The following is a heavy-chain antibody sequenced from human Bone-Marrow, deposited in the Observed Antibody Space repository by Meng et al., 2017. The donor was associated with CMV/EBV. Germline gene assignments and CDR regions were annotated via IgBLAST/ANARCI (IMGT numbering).Heavy chain of an antibody. CDR1: GGSISSGGYY. Sequence: SETLSLTCTVSGGSISSGGYYWSWIRQHPGKGLEWIGYIYYSGSTYYNPSLKSRVTISVDTSKNQFSLKLSSVTAADTAVYYCARGDTAMVCLDYWGQGTLVTVSS. CDR3: ARGDTAMVCLDY. CDR2: IYYSGST. V-gene: IGHV4-31*03. J-gene: IGHJ4*02. D-gene: IGHD5-18*01.